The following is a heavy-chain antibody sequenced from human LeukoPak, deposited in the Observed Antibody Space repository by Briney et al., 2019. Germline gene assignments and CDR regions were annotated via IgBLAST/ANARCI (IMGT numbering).Heavy chain of an antibody. V-gene: IGHV4-61*02. CDR2: IYTSGST. CDR1: GGSISSGSYY. J-gene: IGHJ4*02. D-gene: IGHD3-10*01. CDR3: ARARSARLTMVRGVTFDY. Sequence: SQILSLTCTVSGGSISSGSYYWSWIRQPAGKGLEWIGRIYTSGSTNHNPSLKSRVTISVDTSKNQFSLKLSSVTAADTAVYYCARARSARLTMVRGVTFDYWGQGTLVTVSS.